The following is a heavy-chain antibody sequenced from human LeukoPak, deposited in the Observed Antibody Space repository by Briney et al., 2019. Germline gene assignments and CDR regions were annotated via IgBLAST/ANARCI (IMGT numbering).Heavy chain of an antibody. CDR2: IRYDGSNK. D-gene: IGHD2-2*02. Sequence: PGGSLRLSCAASGFTFSSYGMHWVRQAPGKGLEWVAFIRYDGSNKYYADSVKGRFTISRDNSKNTLYQQMNSLRAEDTAVYYCAKDLPLIVVVPAAITFDYWGQGTLVTVSS. J-gene: IGHJ4*02. V-gene: IGHV3-30*02. CDR3: AKDLPLIVVVPAAITFDY. CDR1: GFTFSSYG.